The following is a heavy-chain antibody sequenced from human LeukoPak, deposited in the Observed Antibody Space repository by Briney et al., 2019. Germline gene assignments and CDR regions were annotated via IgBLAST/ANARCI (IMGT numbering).Heavy chain of an antibody. D-gene: IGHD1-26*01. J-gene: IGHJ4*02. CDR3: ARGAYYFDY. Sequence: SETLSLTCTVSGGSISSYYWSWIRQPPGKGLEWIGYIYTSGSTNYNPSLKSRVTISVDTSKNQFSLKLTSMTAADTAVYYCARGAYYFDYWGQGTLVTVSS. CDR2: IYTSGST. CDR1: GGSISSYY. V-gene: IGHV4-4*09.